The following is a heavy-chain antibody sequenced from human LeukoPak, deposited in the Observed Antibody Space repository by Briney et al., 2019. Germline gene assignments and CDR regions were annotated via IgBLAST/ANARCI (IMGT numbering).Heavy chain of an antibody. J-gene: IGHJ6*02. CDR2: ISGSGGST. Sequence: GGSLRLSCAASGFTSSSYAMSWVRQAPGKGLEWVSTISGSGGSTYYADSVKGRFTISRDNSKNTLYLQMNSLRAEDTAVYYCAKEGVWGITMVRGVTGNGMDVWGQGTTVTVSS. CDR3: AKEGVWGITMVRGVTGNGMDV. V-gene: IGHV3-23*01. CDR1: GFTSSSYA. D-gene: IGHD3-10*01.